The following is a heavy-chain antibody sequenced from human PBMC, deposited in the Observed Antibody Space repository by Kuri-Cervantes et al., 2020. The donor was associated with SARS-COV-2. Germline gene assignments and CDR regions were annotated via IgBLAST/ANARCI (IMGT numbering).Heavy chain of an antibody. CDR1: GGSISSYY. D-gene: IGHD3-22*01. J-gene: IGHJ3*02. V-gene: IGHV4-59*01. Sequence: SETLSLTCTVSGGSISSYYWSWIRQPPGKGLEWTGYIYYSGSTNYNPSLKSRVTISVDTSKNQFSLKLSSVTAADTAVYYCAREWSRYYDSSGYYYPKADASDIWGQGTMVTVSS. CDR2: IYYSGST. CDR3: AREWSRYYDSSGYYYPKADASDI.